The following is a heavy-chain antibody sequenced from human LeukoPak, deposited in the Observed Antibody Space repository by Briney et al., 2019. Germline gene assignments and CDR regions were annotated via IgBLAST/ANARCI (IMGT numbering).Heavy chain of an antibody. V-gene: IGHV3-66*01. CDR3: ARESAPHHGVDY. CDR1: GFSVTSSH. J-gene: IGHJ4*02. D-gene: IGHD5-24*01. CDR2: IYSGGNT. Sequence: GGSLRLSCAASGFSVTSSHMSWVRQAPGKGLEWVSIIYSGGNTDYAGSMQGRFAISRDNSKNTLYLQMNSLRPEDTAVYYCARESAPHHGVDYWGQGTLVTVSS.